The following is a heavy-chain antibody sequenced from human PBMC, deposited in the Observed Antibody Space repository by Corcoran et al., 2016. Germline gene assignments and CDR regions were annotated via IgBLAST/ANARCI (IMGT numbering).Heavy chain of an antibody. D-gene: IGHD4-17*01. J-gene: IGHJ4*02. CDR1: GYPCTSYS. CDR3: ARLMTTSGN. Sequence: QVQLVQSGAEVKKPGASVKVACKAYGYPCTSYSMHWVRQAPGQGLEWMGIINPSGGSTSYAQKFRGRVTMTRDTSTSTVYMELSSLRSEDTAVYYCARLMTTSGNWGQGTLVTVSS. V-gene: IGHV1-46*01. CDR2: INPSGGST.